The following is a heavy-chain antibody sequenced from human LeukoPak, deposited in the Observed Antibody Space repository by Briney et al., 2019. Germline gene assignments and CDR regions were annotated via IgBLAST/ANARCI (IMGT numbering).Heavy chain of an antibody. D-gene: IGHD1-7*01. V-gene: IGHV3-7*01. Sequence: PGGSLRLSCAASGFTFSNYWMTWVREAPGKGLEWVANIKQDDSEIYYVDSVKGRFTISRDNAKNSLYLQMNSLRAEDTAVYYCARAHNWKYGSFDFWGQGTLVTVSS. J-gene: IGHJ4*02. CDR3: ARAHNWKYGSFDF. CDR1: GFTFSNYW. CDR2: IKQDDSEI.